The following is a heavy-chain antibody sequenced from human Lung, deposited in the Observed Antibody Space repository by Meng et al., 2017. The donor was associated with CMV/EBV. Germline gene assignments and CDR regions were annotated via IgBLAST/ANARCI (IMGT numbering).Heavy chain of an antibody. Sequence: GDVGKNAGSAVEGNLKSCGGSISTISFKWMGHDAGQGCEVVIGRITYRNKAKSGTRVQDRVTFTADETTTPAYLELISLTFEDTAVYFCARGRGNQPLFDFWGQGTLVTVSS. CDR1: GGSISTIS. V-gene: IGHV1-69*10. D-gene: IGHD2/OR15-2a*01. CDR3: ARGRGNQPLFDF. CDR2: RITYRNKA. J-gene: IGHJ4*02.